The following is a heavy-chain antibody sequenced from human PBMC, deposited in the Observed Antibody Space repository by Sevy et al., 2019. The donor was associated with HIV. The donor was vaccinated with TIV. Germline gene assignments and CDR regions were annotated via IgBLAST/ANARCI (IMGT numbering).Heavy chain of an antibody. CDR2: LSFGCGKI. Sequence: GGSLRRSCAASGFAFYDYSMSWIRQAPGKGLEWVATLSFGCGKINYPDSVKGRFTISRENSKNSFYLQMDNLRVEDTALYYCAREGCTRPNDYWGQGTRVTVSS. D-gene: IGHD2-8*01. V-gene: IGHV3-23*01. J-gene: IGHJ4*02. CDR1: GFAFYDYS. CDR3: AREGCTRPNDY.